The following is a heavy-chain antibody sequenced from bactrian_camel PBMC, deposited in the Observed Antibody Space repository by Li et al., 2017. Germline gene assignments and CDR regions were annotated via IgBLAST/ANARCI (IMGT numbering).Heavy chain of an antibody. Sequence: HVQLVESGGGSVQAGGTLRLSCTVSGYYSSYCLGWFRQAPGKGLEWVAQIAYDGWVTRYHDSAKGRFTISRDNARNTLYLQMNSLKPEDTAMYYCVKDLGALLLGYEGDYWGQGTQVTVS. CDR2: IAYDGWVT. D-gene: IGHD3*01. CDR1: GYYSSYC. J-gene: IGHJ4*01. V-gene: IGHV3S6*01. CDR3: VKDLGALLLGYEGDY.